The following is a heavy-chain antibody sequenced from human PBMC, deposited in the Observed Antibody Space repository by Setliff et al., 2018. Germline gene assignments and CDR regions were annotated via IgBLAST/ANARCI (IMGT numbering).Heavy chain of an antibody. V-gene: IGHV3-48*01. CDR1: GFNFNLYN. J-gene: IGHJ4*02. CDR2: IISNSLTI. Sequence: LRLSCAASGFNFNLYNMNWVRQAPGKGLEWVSYIISNSLTIHYADSVRGRFTVSRDNARNSLYLQMNNLRAEDTAVYYCARDEVNCSGSKCYSGFDSWGQGTLVTVSS. CDR3: ARDEVNCSGSKCYSGFDS. D-gene: IGHD2-15*01.